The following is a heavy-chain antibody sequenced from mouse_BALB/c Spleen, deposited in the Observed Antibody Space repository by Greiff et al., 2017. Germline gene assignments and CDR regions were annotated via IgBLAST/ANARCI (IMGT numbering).Heavy chain of an antibody. J-gene: IGHJ2*01. CDR3: ARRALRGYFDY. D-gene: IGHD1-1*01. CDR2: ISSGGSYT. V-gene: IGHV5-6*01. Sequence: EVQLVESGGDLVKPGGSLKLSCAASGFTFSSYGMSWVRQTPDKRLEWVATISSGGSYTYYPDSVKGRFTISRDNAKNTLYLQMSSLKSEDTAMYYCARRALRGYFDYWGQGTTLTVSS. CDR1: GFTFSSYG.